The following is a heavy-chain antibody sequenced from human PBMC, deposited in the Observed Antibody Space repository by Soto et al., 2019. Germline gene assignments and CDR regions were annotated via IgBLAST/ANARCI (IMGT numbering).Heavy chain of an antibody. J-gene: IGHJ3*02. CDR1: GFTFSSYS. CDR2: ISISSSTI. V-gene: IGHV3-48*02. CDR3: ASEGHYYDSSGYYADAFDI. Sequence: GGSLRLSCAASGFTFSSYSMNWVRQAPGKGLEWVSYISISSSTIYYADSVKGRFTISRDNAKNSLYLQMNSLRDEDTAVYYCASEGHYYDSSGYYADAFDIWGQGTMVTVSS. D-gene: IGHD3-22*01.